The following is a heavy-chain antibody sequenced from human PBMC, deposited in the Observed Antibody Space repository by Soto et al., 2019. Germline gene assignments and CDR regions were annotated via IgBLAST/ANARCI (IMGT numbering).Heavy chain of an antibody. CDR2: INHSGST. J-gene: IGHJ6*03. D-gene: IGHD3-3*01. Sequence: PSETLSLTCAVYGGSFSGYYWSWIRQPPGKGLEWIGEINHSGSTNYNPSLKSRVTISVDTSKNQFSLKLSSVTAADTAVYYCARVLPRFLEWGFYMDVWGKGTTVTVSS. V-gene: IGHV4-34*01. CDR1: GGSFSGYY. CDR3: ARVLPRFLEWGFYMDV.